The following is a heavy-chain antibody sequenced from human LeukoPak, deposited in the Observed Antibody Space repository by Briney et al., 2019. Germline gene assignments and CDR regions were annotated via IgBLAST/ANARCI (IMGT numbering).Heavy chain of an antibody. J-gene: IGHJ4*02. CDR3: ATRRIAVAAPFDY. V-gene: IGHV4-59*01. CDR1: GASITSYY. D-gene: IGHD6-19*01. Sequence: SETLSLTCAVSGASITSYYLSWMRQPPGKGLEWIGYIYYSGSTNYNPSLKSRVTMSVDTSKNEFSLKLSSVTTADTAVYYCATRRIAVAAPFDYWGQGTLVTVSS. CDR2: IYYSGST.